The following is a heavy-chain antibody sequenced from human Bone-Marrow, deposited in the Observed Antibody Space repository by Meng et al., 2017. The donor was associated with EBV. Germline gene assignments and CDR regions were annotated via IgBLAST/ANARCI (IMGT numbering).Heavy chain of an antibody. CDR3: ARPFPSIVSPRLDPFGD. Sequence: LQLTGSGPGQVTASVTLALTCAGSVGSISGFCYWGWIRQPHGRGLEWIGSVHYSGRTYYSPSFKNRITVSVDTSKNQFSLRLTSVTAADTAVYYCARPFPSIVSPRLDPFGDWGQGTLVTVSS. J-gene: IGHJ4*02. CDR1: VGSISGFCY. CDR2: VHYSGRT. V-gene: IGHV4-39*01. D-gene: IGHD5/OR15-5a*01.